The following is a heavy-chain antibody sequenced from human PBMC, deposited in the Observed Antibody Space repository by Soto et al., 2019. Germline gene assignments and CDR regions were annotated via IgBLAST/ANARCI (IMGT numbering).Heavy chain of an antibody. CDR3: ASQRRIQLWPNWFDP. CDR1: GGTFSSYA. Sequence: QVQLVQSGAAVKKPGSSVKVSCKASGGTFSSYAISWVRQAPGQGLEWMGGIIPIFGTANYAQKFQGRVTITADESTSTAYMELSSLRSEDTAVYYCASQRRIQLWPNWFDPWGQGTLVTVSS. J-gene: IGHJ5*02. V-gene: IGHV1-69*12. CDR2: IIPIFGTA. D-gene: IGHD5-18*01.